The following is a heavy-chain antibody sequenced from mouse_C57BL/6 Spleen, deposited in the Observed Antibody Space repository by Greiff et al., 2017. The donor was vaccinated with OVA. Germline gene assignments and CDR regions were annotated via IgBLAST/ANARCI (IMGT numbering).Heavy chain of an antibody. Sequence: QVQLQQSGAELAKPGASVKLSCKASGYTFTSYWMHWVKQRPGQGLEWIGYINPSSGYTKYNQKFKDKATLPADKSSSTAYMQLSSLTYEDSAVYYCARSLDYAYFDYWGQGTTLTVSS. CDR2: INPSSGYT. CDR3: ARSLDYAYFDY. D-gene: IGHD2-4*01. J-gene: IGHJ2*01. CDR1: GYTFTSYW. V-gene: IGHV1-7*01.